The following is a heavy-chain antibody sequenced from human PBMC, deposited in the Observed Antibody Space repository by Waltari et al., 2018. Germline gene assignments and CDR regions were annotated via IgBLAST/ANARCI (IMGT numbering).Heavy chain of an antibody. CDR1: GGPFSGYY. Sequence: QVQLQQWGAGLLKPSETLSLTCAVYGGPFSGYYWSWIRQPPGKGLEWIGEVDHSGSANYSPSLKSRATISVDTSKKQFSLTLTSVTAADTAVYYWARDARDWEAVANTYFDSWGQGTLVAVSS. V-gene: IGHV4-34*02. J-gene: IGHJ4*02. CDR3: ARDARDWEAVANTYFDS. D-gene: IGHD6-19*01. CDR2: VDHSGSA.